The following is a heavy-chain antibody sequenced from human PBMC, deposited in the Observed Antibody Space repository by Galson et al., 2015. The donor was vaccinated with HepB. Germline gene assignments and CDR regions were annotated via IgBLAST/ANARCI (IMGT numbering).Heavy chain of an antibody. D-gene: IGHD3-22*01. CDR2: ISNYNGNT. V-gene: IGHV1-18*04. CDR3: TRDYYQRPYDKSGFYSDY. J-gene: IGHJ4*02. Sequence: SVKVSCKASGYTFTNHGISWVRQAPGQGLEWMGWISNYNGNTHYAQKFQGRVTMTTDTSTSTAYMELRSLRSDDTAFYYCTRDYYQRPYDKSGFYSDYWGQGTLVTVSS. CDR1: GYTFTNHG.